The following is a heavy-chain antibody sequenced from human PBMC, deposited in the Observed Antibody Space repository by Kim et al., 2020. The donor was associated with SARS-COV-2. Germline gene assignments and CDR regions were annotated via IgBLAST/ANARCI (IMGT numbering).Heavy chain of an antibody. CDR2: VSSSSGYT. J-gene: IGHJ4*02. CDR3: ARDGNGGYGDDYFDY. Sequence: GGSLRLSCAASGFTFSDYYMSWIRQAPGKGLQWVSYVSSSSGYTNYADSVKGRFTISRDNAKNSLYLQMNSLRAEDTAVYYCARDGNGGYGDDYFDYWGQGTLVTVSS. D-gene: IGHD5-18*01. CDR1: GFTFSDYY. V-gene: IGHV3-11*05.